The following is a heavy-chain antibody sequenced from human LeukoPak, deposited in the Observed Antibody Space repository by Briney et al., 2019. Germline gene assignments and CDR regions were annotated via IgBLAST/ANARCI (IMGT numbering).Heavy chain of an antibody. D-gene: IGHD2-2*01. V-gene: IGHV3-21*01. CDR3: ARGLPLMEVVPAATSY. Sequence: GGSLRLSCAASGFTFSTYTMNWVRQAPGKGLEWVSSISSNSNYIFYTDSVKGRFTISRDNPKNSLYLQMNSLRAEDTAVYYCARGLPLMEVVPAATSYWGQGTLVTVSS. CDR2: ISSNSNYI. CDR1: GFTFSTYT. J-gene: IGHJ4*02.